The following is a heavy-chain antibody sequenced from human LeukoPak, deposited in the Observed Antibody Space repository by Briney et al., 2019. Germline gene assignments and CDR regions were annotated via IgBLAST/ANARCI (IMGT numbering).Heavy chain of an antibody. CDR3: ASVRGYSYYFDY. Sequence: SETLSLTCTVSGGSISSYYWSWIRQPPGKGLEWIGYIYYSGSTNYNPSPKSRVTISVDTSKNQFSLKLSSVTAADTAVYYCASVRGYSYYFDYWGQGTLVTGSS. CDR2: IYYSGST. D-gene: IGHD5-18*01. V-gene: IGHV4-59*01. CDR1: GGSISSYY. J-gene: IGHJ4*02.